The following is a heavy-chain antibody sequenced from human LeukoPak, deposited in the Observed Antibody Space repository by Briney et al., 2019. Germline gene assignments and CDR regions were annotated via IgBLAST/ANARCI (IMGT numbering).Heavy chain of an antibody. Sequence: PSGTLSLTCAVSGGSISSSNWWSWVRQPTGKGLEWIGEIYHSGSTNYNPSLKSRVTISVDKSKNQFSLKLSSVTAADTAVYYCAREVYDSSGYYILGVDYWGQGTLVTVSS. V-gene: IGHV4-4*02. CDR3: AREVYDSSGYYILGVDY. CDR2: IYHSGST. CDR1: GGSISSSNW. D-gene: IGHD3-22*01. J-gene: IGHJ4*02.